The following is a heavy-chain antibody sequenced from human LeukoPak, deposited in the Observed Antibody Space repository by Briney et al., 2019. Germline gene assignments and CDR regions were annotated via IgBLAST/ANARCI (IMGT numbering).Heavy chain of an antibody. CDR2: SSGSGGST. Sequence: PGGSLRLSCAASGVTFSSYAMSWVRQAPRKGLEWVSASSGSGGSTYYADSVKGRFTISRDNSKNTLYPQMNSLRAEDTAVYYCASCGYSYGPGAYYYYYMDVWGKGTTVTVSS. D-gene: IGHD5-18*01. CDR3: ASCGYSYGPGAYYYYYMDV. CDR1: GVTFSSYA. J-gene: IGHJ6*03. V-gene: IGHV3-23*01.